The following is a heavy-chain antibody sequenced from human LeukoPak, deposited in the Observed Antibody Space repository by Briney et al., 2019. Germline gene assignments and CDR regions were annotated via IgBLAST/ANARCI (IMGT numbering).Heavy chain of an antibody. CDR3: ARTVDGVYTGYDK. CDR1: GYSFANYW. V-gene: IGHV5-51*01. Sequence: GESLKISCKASGYSFANYWIGWVRQMPGKGLEWMGIIYPGDSGTKYSPSFQGQVTISADKSISTAYLQWSSQKASDTAMYYCARTVDGVYTGYDKWGQGTLVTVSS. CDR2: IYPGDSGT. D-gene: IGHD5-12*01. J-gene: IGHJ4*02.